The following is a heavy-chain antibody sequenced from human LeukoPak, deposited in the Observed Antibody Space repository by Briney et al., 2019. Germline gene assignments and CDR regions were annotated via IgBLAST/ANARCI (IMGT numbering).Heavy chain of an antibody. CDR2: IYYSGST. D-gene: IGHD1-26*01. CDR1: GGSISSSSYY. J-gene: IGHJ3*02. V-gene: IGHV4-39*07. Sequence: SETLSLTCTVSGGSISSSSYYWGWIRQPPGKGLEWIGSIYYSGSTYYNPSLKSRVTISVDTSKNQFSLKLSSVTAADTAVHYCARDSWEWELELLSAFDIWGQGTMVTVSS. CDR3: ARDSWEWELELLSAFDI.